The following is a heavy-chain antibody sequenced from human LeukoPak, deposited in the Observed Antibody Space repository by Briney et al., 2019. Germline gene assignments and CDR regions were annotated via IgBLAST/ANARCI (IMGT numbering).Heavy chain of an antibody. CDR1: GYTFTGYY. D-gene: IGHD2-15*01. CDR2: ISPNSGGT. V-gene: IGHV1-2*02. Sequence: ASVKVSCKASGYTFTGYYMHWVRQAPGQGLEWMGWISPNSGGTNYAQKFQGRVTMTRDTSISTAYMELSRLRSDDTAVYYCAVYCSGGSRYSKNYFDYWGQGTLVTVSS. J-gene: IGHJ4*02. CDR3: AVYCSGGSRYSKNYFDY.